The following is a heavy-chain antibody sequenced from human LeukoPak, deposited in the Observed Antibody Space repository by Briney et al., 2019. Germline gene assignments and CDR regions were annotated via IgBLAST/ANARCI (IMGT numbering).Heavy chain of an antibody. CDR3: TTEGYCSGGSCYSDLVFDY. J-gene: IGHJ4*02. D-gene: IGHD2-15*01. CDR2: IKSKTDGGTT. Sequence: GGSLRLSCAASGFTFSNAWMSWVRQAPGKGLEWVGRIKSKTDGGTTDYAAPVKGRFTISRDGSKNTLYLQMNSLKTEDTAVYYCTTEGYCSGGSCYSDLVFDYWGQGTLVTVSS. CDR1: GFTFSNAW. V-gene: IGHV3-15*01.